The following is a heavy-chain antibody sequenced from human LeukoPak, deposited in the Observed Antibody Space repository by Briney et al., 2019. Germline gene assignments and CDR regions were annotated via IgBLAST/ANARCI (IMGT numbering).Heavy chain of an antibody. CDR3: AGSGWSFDAFDF. V-gene: IGHV4-4*07. CDR2: IYTSGST. J-gene: IGHJ3*01. Sequence: SETLSLTCTVSGGSISSYYWSWIRQPAGKGLEWIGRIYTSGSTNYNPSLKSRVTMSVDTSKNQFSLRLSSLTAADTAVYFCAGSGWSFDAFDFWGQGTMVTVSS. D-gene: IGHD6-19*01. CDR1: GGSISSYY.